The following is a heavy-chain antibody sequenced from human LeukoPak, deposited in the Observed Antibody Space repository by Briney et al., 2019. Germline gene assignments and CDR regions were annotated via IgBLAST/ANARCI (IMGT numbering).Heavy chain of an antibody. J-gene: IGHJ6*03. D-gene: IGHD3-10*01. V-gene: IGHV4-59*01. CDR2: IYYSGST. CDR3: ARDVLEYYYGSGSYYNRYYYYYYYMDV. CDR1: GGSFSGYY. Sequence: PSETLSLTCAVYGGSFSGYYWSWIRQPPGKGLEWIGYIYYSGSTNYNPSLKSRVTISVDTSKNQFSLKLSSVTAADTAVYYCARDVLEYYYGSGSYYNRYYYYYYYMDVWGKGTTVTISS.